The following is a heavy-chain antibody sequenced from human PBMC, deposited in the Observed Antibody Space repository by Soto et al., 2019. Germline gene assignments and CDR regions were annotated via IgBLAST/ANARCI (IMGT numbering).Heavy chain of an antibody. J-gene: IGHJ4*02. CDR1: GGSISSGGYY. V-gene: IGHV4-31*03. Sequence: SETLSLTCNVSGGSISSGGYYWSWIRQHPGKGLEWIGYIYYSGSTYYNPSLKSRVTISVDTSKNQFSLKLSSVTAADTAVYYCARGYCSGGSCYLSDYWGQGTLVTVSS. CDR3: ARGYCSGGSCYLSDY. D-gene: IGHD2-15*01. CDR2: IYYSGST.